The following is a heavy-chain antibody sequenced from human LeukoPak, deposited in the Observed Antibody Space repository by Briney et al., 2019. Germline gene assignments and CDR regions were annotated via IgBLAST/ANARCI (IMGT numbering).Heavy chain of an antibody. V-gene: IGHV4-39*01. CDR2: IFYSGDT. J-gene: IGHJ5*02. D-gene: IGHD6-19*01. CDR1: GASIRSSTHY. CDR3: SRRGTTSSIGWFDP. Sequence: PSETLSLTCSVSGASIRSSTHYWAWLRQAPGTGLEWVGSIFYSGDTYYNPSLRSRLTIAVDTSKNQFSLNLASVTASDTGTYFCSRRGTTSSIGWFDPRGQGSPVIVSS.